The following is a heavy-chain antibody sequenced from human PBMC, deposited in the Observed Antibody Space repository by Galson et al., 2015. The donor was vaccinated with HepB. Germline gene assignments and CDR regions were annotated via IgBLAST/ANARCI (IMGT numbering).Heavy chain of an antibody. CDR2: IYPGDSDT. CDR3: ARRSDRWEFDY. J-gene: IGHJ4*02. CDR1: GYNFTPYW. V-gene: IGHV5-51*01. D-gene: IGHD1-26*01. Sequence: QSGAEVKKSGESLTISCKGSGYNFTPYWIAWVRQMPGKGLEWMGIIYPGDSDTRYSPSFRGKITISADDSMNTAYLQWNSLKASDSAMYYCARRSDRWEFDYWGQGTLVTVSS.